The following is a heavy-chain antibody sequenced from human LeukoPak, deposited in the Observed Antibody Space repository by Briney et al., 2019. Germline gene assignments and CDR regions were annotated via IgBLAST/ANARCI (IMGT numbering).Heavy chain of an antibody. CDR3: ARMQQLVFGY. J-gene: IGHJ4*02. Sequence: SETLSLTCTVSGGSISSSSYYWGWIRQPPGKGLEWIGSIYYSGSTYYNPSLKSRVTISVDTSKNQFSLKLSSVTAADTAVYYCARMQQLVFGYWGQGTLVTVSS. V-gene: IGHV4-39*01. CDR2: IYYSGST. CDR1: GGSISSSSYY. D-gene: IGHD6-13*01.